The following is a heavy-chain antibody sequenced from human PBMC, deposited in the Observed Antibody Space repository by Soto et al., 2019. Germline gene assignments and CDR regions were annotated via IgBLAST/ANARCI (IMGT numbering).Heavy chain of an antibody. CDR3: AKGIGGSMAHYYGMDV. D-gene: IGHD2-15*01. V-gene: IGHV3-23*01. Sequence: LRLSCAASGFTFSSYAMSWVRQAPGKGLEWVSAISGSGGSTYYADSVKGRFTISRDNSKNTLYLQMNSLRAEDTAVYYCAKGIGGSMAHYYGMDVWGQGTTVTVSS. CDR1: GFTFSSYA. J-gene: IGHJ6*02. CDR2: ISGSGGST.